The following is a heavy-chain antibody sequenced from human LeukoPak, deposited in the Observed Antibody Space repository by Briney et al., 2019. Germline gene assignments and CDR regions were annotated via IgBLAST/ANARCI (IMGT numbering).Heavy chain of an antibody. CDR1: GFSVSRKY. D-gene: IGHD6-19*01. V-gene: IGHV3-53*01. Sequence: GGSLRLSCAASGFSVSRKYMSWVRQTPGKGLEWVSLIYSGDTTYYADSVKGRFTISRDNPKNTLYLQMNSLRAEDTAVYYCATVLSDSRGWYHFDNWGQGTLVTVSS. CDR3: ATVLSDSRGWYHFDN. J-gene: IGHJ4*02. CDR2: IYSGDTT.